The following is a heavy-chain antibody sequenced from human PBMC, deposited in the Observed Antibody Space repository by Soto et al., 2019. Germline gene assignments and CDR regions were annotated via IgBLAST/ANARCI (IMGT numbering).Heavy chain of an antibody. CDR2: INPNSGGT. D-gene: IGHD3-22*01. CDR3: ARVFQYYDSSGMNWFDP. Sequence: ASVKGSFKSSGYAFTGFYMHSVRQAPGQGLEWMGWINPNSGGTNYAQKFQGRVTMTRDTSISTAYMELSRLRSDDTAVYYCARVFQYYDSSGMNWFDPWGQGTMVTVSS. V-gene: IGHV1-2*02. J-gene: IGHJ5*02. CDR1: GYAFTGFY.